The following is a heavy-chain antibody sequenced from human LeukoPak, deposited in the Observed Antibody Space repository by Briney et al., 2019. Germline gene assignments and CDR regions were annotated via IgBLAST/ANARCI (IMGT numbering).Heavy chain of an antibody. D-gene: IGHD3-22*01. CDR1: GGSFGGYY. CDR2: INHSGST. Sequence: PSETLSLTCAVYGGSFGGYYWSWIRQPPGKGLEWIGEINHSGSTNYNPSLKSRVTISVDTSKNQFSLKLSSVTAADTAVYYCASHYYYDSSGYYNAWGQGTLVTVSS. CDR3: ASHYYYDSSGYYNA. V-gene: IGHV4-34*01. J-gene: IGHJ5*02.